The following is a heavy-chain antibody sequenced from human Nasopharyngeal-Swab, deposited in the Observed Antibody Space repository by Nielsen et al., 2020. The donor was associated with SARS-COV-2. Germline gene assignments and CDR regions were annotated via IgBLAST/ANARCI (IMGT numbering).Heavy chain of an antibody. CDR3: ARPMLQPELLGGVYYFDY. CDR2: IYYSGST. D-gene: IGHD1-26*01. V-gene: IGHV4-39*01. CDR1: GGSISSSSYY. J-gene: IGHJ4*02. Sequence: SETLSLTCTVSGGSISSSSYYWGWIRQPPGKGLEWIGSIYYSGSTYYNPSLKSRVTISVDTSKNQFSLKLSSVIAADTAVYYCARPMLQPELLGGVYYFDYWGQGTLVTVSS.